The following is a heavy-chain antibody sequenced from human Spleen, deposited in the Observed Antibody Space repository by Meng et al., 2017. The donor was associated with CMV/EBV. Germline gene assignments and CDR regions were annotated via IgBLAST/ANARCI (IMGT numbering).Heavy chain of an antibody. CDR1: GYTFTGYY. Sequence: KASGYTFTGYYMNWVRRAPGQGLEWMGWINPNSGGTNYAQKFQGRVTMTRDTSISTAYMELSRLRSDDTAVYYCARDGGSSTRAFDYWGQGTLVTVSS. CDR3: ARDGGSSTRAFDY. V-gene: IGHV1-2*02. J-gene: IGHJ4*02. CDR2: INPNSGGT. D-gene: IGHD2-2*01.